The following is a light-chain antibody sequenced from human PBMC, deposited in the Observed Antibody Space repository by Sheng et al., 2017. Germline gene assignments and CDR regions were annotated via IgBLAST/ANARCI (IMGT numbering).Light chain of an antibody. CDR3: HQYNEWPRT. J-gene: IGKJ1*01. CDR1: QSVTSSY. CDR2: GTS. V-gene: IGKV3-15*01. Sequence: EIVLTQSPGTLSLSPGERATLSCRASQSVTSSYLAWYQQKPGQAPRLLIYGTSTRATGVPARFSGSGSGTEFTLTISSLQSEDFAVYYCHQYNEWPRTFGQGTTVEVK.